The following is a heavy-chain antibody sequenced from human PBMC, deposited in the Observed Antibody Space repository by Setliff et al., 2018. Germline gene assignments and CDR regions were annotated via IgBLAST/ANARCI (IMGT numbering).Heavy chain of an antibody. Sequence: ASVKVSCKASGYTFSDYGITWVRQAPGQGLEWMGWISAYTGNAYYAHKLQDRVTMTTDTSTGKAYMELRSLTSDDTAVYYCSGLVRYCTTTSCQRLSGDEYWGQGTVVTVS. CDR3: SGLVRYCTTTSCQRLSGDEY. V-gene: IGHV1-18*01. CDR2: ISAYTGNA. J-gene: IGHJ4*02. CDR1: GYTFSDYG. D-gene: IGHD2-2*01.